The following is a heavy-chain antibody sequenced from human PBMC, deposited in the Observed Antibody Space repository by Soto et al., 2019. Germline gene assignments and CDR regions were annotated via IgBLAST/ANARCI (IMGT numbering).Heavy chain of an antibody. CDR1: GDSISSSSNY. J-gene: IGHJ4*02. V-gene: IGHV4-39*01. D-gene: IGHD5-18*01. Sequence: QLQLQESGPGLVKPSETLSLMCTVSGDSISSSSNYWGWVRQPPGKGLEWIGSILYTGSTFYNPSLYSRVTISVDTSKNQFSLKMSSVTAADTAVYYCARHFGGYSYGYVFDSWGQGSLVTVSS. CDR3: ARHFGGYSYGYVFDS. CDR2: ILYTGST.